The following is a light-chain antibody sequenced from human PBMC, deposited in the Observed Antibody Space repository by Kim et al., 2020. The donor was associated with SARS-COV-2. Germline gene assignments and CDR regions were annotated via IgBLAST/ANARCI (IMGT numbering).Light chain of an antibody. Sequence: SIGDRVTITCRASQTINKYLNWYQQKPGKAPKLLIYAASTLQSGVPSRFSGSGSGTEFTLTISSLQPEDFALYSCQQTYSSPGGTFGQGTKVDIK. CDR1: QTINKY. J-gene: IGKJ1*01. V-gene: IGKV1-39*01. CDR3: QQTYSSPGGT. CDR2: AAS.